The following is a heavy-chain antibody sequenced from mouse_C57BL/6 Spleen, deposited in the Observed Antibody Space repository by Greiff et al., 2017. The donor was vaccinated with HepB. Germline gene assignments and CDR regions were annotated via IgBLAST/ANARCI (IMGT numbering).Heavy chain of an antibody. V-gene: IGHV1-72*01. CDR3: ARGSRPYFDV. CDR1: GYTFTSYW. CDR2: IDPNSGGT. J-gene: IGHJ1*03. Sequence: QVQLLQPGAELVKPGASVKLSCKASGYTFTSYWMHWVKQRPGRGLEWIGRIDPNSGGTKYNEKFKGKATLTEDKPSSTAYMQLSSLTSADSAVYYCARGSRPYFDVWGTGTTVTVSS. D-gene: IGHD1-1*01.